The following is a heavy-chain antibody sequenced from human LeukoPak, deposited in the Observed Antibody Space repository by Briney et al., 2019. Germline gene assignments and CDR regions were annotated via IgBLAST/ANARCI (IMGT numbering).Heavy chain of an antibody. V-gene: IGHV4-59*01. CDR2: IYYSGST. CDR1: GGSISSYY. Sequence: PSETLSLTCTVSGGSISSYYWSWIRQPPGKGLEWIGYIYYSGSTNYNPSLKSRVTISVDTSKNQFSLKLSSVTAADTAVYYCARTLGSSWYLSDYGMDVWGQGTTVTVSS. J-gene: IGHJ6*02. D-gene: IGHD6-13*01. CDR3: ARTLGSSWYLSDYGMDV.